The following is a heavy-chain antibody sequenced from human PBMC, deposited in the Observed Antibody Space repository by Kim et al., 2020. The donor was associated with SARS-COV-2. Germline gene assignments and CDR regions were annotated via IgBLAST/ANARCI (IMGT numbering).Heavy chain of an antibody. J-gene: IGHJ4*02. D-gene: IGHD3-22*01. Sequence: NPPPQRRGTISVDTSKNQFSLKLSSVTAADTAVYYCARHYHDSSGPDYWGQGTLVTVSS. V-gene: IGHV4-59*08. CDR3: ARHYHDSSGPDY.